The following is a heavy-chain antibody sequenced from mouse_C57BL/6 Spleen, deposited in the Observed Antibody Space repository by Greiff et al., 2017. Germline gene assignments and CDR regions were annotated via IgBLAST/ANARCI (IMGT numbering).Heavy chain of an antibody. CDR2: IYPSDSET. J-gene: IGHJ1*03. D-gene: IGHD1-1*01. Sequence: QVQLQQSGAELVRPGSSVKLSCKASGYTFTSYWMDWVKQRPGQGLEWIGNIYPSDSETHYNQKFKDKATLTVDKSSSTAYIQLSSLTSEDSAVYYCARGRTTVPYFDVWGTGTTVTVSS. CDR1: GYTFTSYW. V-gene: IGHV1-61*01. CDR3: ARGRTTVPYFDV.